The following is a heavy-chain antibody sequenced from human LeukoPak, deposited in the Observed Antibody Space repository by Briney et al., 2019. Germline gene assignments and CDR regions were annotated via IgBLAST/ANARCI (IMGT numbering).Heavy chain of an antibody. V-gene: IGHV3-64D*06. D-gene: IGHD6-6*01. CDR2: ISSNGATT. CDR1: GFTFNRFY. CDR3: VKDRSIAAPNNDFFDS. Sequence: GGSLRLSCLASGFTFNRFYLHWVRQAPGKGLEFVSHISSNGATTYYADSVKGRFTISRDNSKNTLYLQMSSLRADDTAVYYCVKDRSIAAPNNDFFDSWGQGALVTVSS. J-gene: IGHJ4*02.